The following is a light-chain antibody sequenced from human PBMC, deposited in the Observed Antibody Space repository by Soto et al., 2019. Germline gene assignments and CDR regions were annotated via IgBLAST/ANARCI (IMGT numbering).Light chain of an antibody. J-gene: IGLJ2*01. CDR3: SSFEASNNLL. CDR2: EVS. Sequence: QSALTQPASVSGSPGQTITISCTGTSSDVGGYAYVSWYQQYPGKVPKLVISEVSKRPSGVPDRFSGSKSGNTASLTVSGLQVEDEADYYCSSFEASNNLLFGGGTKLTVL. V-gene: IGLV2-8*01. CDR1: SSDVGGYAY.